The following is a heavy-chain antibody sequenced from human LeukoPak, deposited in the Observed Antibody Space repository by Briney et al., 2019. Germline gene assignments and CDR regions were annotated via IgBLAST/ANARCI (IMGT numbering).Heavy chain of an antibody. V-gene: IGHV3-30*02. CDR2: IRYDGRNK. CDR1: GFTFSSYG. J-gene: IGHJ4*02. CDR3: AKADRRWATYYYDTSGYYYDY. Sequence: GGSLRLSRAASGFTFSSYGMNWVRQAPGKGLEWVAFIRYDGRNKYYADSVKGRFTISRDNSKNTLYLQMNSLRAEDTAVYYCAKADRRWATYYYDTSGYYYDYWGQGTLVTVSS. D-gene: IGHD3-22*01.